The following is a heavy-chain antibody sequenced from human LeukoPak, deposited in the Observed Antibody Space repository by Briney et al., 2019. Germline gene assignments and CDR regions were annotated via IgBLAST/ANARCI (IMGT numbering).Heavy chain of an antibody. V-gene: IGHV1-2*02. Sequence: ASVTVSCKASGYTFNRYYIHWVRQAPRQGLEWMGWINPNRGGTNYAQEFQGRVTMTRDTSVSTAYMELSRLRSDDTAVYYCAIVRKGYYDSSGYYPFDYWGQGTLVTVSS. D-gene: IGHD3-22*01. J-gene: IGHJ4*02. CDR3: AIVRKGYYDSSGYYPFDY. CDR2: INPNRGGT. CDR1: GYTFNRYY.